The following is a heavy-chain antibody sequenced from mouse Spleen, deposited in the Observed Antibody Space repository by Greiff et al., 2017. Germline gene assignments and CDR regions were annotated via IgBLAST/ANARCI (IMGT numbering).Heavy chain of an antibody. V-gene: IGHV3-1*01. CDR2: ISYSGST. D-gene: IGHD2-3*01. Sequence: EVQRVESGPGMVKPSQSLSLTCTVTGYSITSGYDWHWIRHFPGNKLEWMGYISYSGSTNYNPSLKSRISITHDTSKNHFFLKLNSVTTEDTATYYCAKSDGYYSFDYWGQGTTLTVSS. J-gene: IGHJ2*01. CDR3: AKSDGYYSFDY. CDR1: GYSITSGYD.